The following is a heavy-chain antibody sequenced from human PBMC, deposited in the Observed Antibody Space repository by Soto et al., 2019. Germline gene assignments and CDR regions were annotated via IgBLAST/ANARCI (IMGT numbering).Heavy chain of an antibody. V-gene: IGHV4-30-2*01. CDR2: IYHSGST. CDR3: AGGIAARPLGY. J-gene: IGHJ4*02. D-gene: IGHD6-6*01. Sequence: TSEPLSLTCAVSGGSIRSGGYSWSWIRQPPGKGLEWIGYIYHSGSTYYNPSLKSRVTISVDRSKNQFSLKLSSVTAADTAVYYCAGGIAARPLGYWGQGTLVTVSS. CDR1: GGSIRSGGYS.